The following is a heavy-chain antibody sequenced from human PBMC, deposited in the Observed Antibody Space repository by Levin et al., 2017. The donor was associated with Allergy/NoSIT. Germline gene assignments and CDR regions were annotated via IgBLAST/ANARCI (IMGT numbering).Heavy chain of an antibody. D-gene: IGHD3-10*01. V-gene: IGHV3-48*01. J-gene: IGHJ5*02. Sequence: HTGGSLRLSCVASGFTFSSHSMNWVRQAPGKGLEWVAHFSSDDITVYADSVKGRFTISRDNAKNSLHLQMNSLRAEDTAVYYCARDGTGSFHFWFDLWGQGTLVTVSS. CDR1: GFTFSSHS. CDR2: FSSDDITV. CDR3: ARDGTGSFHFWFDL.